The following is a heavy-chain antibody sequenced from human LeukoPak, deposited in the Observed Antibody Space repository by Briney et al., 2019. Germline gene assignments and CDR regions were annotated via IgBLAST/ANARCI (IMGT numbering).Heavy chain of an antibody. CDR2: INWNGGST. Sequence: GGSLRLSCAASGFTFDDYGMSWVRQAPGKGLEWVSGINWNGGSTGYADSVKGRFTISRDNAKNSLYLQMNSLRAEDTALYYCARDAAYYYDSSVRSGDNWFDPCGQGTLVTVSS. CDR3: ARDAAYYYDSSVRSGDNWFDP. J-gene: IGHJ5*02. D-gene: IGHD3-22*01. V-gene: IGHV3-20*04. CDR1: GFTFDDYG.